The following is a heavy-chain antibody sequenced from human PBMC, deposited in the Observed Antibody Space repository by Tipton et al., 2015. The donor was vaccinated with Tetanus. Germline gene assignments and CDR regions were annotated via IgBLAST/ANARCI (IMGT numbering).Heavy chain of an antibody. J-gene: IGHJ4*02. CDR3: AGSQWLDGFIFDY. Sequence: TLSLTCNVSGGSITKDYWSWIQQSPGKTLEWIGYISHSGRPNYNPSLKSRATVSVDTSKNQFSLDLTSVTAADTGVYYCAGSQWLDGFIFDYWGQGSLDTVAS. D-gene: IGHD6-19*01. CDR2: ISHSGRP. V-gene: IGHV4-59*07. CDR1: GGSITKDY.